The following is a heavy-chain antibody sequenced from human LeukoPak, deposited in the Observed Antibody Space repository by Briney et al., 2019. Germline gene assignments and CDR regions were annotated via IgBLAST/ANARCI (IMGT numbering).Heavy chain of an antibody. CDR1: GYTFTGYY. CDR3: ARVFNWNFDWFDP. Sequence: GASVKVSCKASGYTFTGYYMHWVRQAPGQGLEWMGWINPNSGGTNYAQKFQGWVTMTRDTSISTAYMELSRLRSDDTAVYYCARVFNWNFDWFDPWGQGTLVTVSS. J-gene: IGHJ5*02. V-gene: IGHV1-2*04. D-gene: IGHD1-7*01. CDR2: INPNSGGT.